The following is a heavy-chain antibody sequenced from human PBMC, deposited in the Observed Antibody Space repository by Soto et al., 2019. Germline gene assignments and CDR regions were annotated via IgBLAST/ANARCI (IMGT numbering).Heavy chain of an antibody. CDR3: ATNRKGYCSGRSCY. Sequence: SETLCLTWTVSGGSISSSVYYWGWIRQPPGKGLEWIGSIYYSGSTYYNPSLKSRVTISVDTSKNQFSLKLSSVTAADTAVYYCATNRKGYCSGRSCYWGQGTLVTVSS. CDR2: IYYSGST. V-gene: IGHV4-39*01. D-gene: IGHD2-15*01. CDR1: GGSISSSVYY. J-gene: IGHJ4*02.